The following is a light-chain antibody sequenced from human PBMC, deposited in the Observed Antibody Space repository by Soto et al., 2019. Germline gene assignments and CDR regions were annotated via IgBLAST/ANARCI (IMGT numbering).Light chain of an antibody. CDR1: SSDVGGYNY. CDR3: CSYAGSYGV. J-gene: IGLJ1*01. Sequence: QSLLTQPRSVSWSPGQSVTISCTGTSSDVGGYNYVSWYQQHPGKAPKLMIYDVSKRPSGVPDRFSGSKSGNTASLTISGLQAEDEADYYCCSYAGSYGVFGTGTKVTVL. V-gene: IGLV2-11*01. CDR2: DVS.